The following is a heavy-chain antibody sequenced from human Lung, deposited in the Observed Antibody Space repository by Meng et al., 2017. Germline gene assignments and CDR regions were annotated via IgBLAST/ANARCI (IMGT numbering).Heavy chain of an antibody. Sequence: QVQLVQSGADVKKPGASVNVSCKASGYTFTAYYIHWVRRAPGQGLEWMGRINPSSGGTNFAQKFQGRVIMTRDTSISTAYMELSSLGFDDTAVYYCAKALGWGSSPDYWGQGILVTVSS. V-gene: IGHV1-2*06. J-gene: IGHJ4*02. CDR1: GYTFTAYY. D-gene: IGHD2-21*01. CDR2: INPSSGGT. CDR3: AKALGWGSSPDY.